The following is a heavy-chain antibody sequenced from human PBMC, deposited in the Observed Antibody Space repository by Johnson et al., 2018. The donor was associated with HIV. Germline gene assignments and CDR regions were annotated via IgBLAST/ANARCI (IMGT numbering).Heavy chain of an antibody. D-gene: IGHD5-18*01. CDR2: IRYDGSNK. CDR1: GFTSSPYG. CDR3: AKPALIQLWPRSYNAFDI. V-gene: IGHV3-30*02. J-gene: IGHJ3*02. Sequence: QMLLVESGGGVVQPGGSLRLSCAASGFTSSPYGMHWVRQAPGKGLEWVTFIRYDGSNKYYADSVQGRFTISRDNYKNTLYLQMNSQRAEDTAVYYCAKPALIQLWPRSYNAFDIWGQGTMVTVSS.